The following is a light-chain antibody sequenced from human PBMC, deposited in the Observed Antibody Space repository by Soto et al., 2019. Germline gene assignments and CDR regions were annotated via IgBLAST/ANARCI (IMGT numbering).Light chain of an antibody. V-gene: IGKV3-11*01. CDR1: ESIGNY. Sequence: EVVLTQSPATLSLSPGERATLSCRASESIGNYLAWYQQKLGQAPKLLIYDAAHRAIGIPGRFSGDGSGTDFTLAVSSLEPDDCAVYYCQWRSDWPPRLTFGGGTKVEI. J-gene: IGKJ4*01. CDR3: QWRSDWPPRLT. CDR2: DAA.